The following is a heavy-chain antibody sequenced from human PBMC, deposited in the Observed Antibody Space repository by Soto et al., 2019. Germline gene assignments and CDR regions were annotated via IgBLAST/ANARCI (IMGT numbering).Heavy chain of an antibody. Sequence: GGSLRLSYAASGFTFSNAWMNWVRQAPGKGLEWVGRIKSKTDGGTTDYAAPVKGRFTISRDDSKNTLYLQMNSLKTEDTAVYYCTTIDIEGYNYHLYRLYPSSQGTLVPGSS. V-gene: IGHV3-15*07. CDR3: TTIDIEGYNYHLYRLYP. D-gene: IGHD5-18*01. CDR2: IKSKTDGGTT. J-gene: IGHJ5*02. CDR1: GFTFSNAW.